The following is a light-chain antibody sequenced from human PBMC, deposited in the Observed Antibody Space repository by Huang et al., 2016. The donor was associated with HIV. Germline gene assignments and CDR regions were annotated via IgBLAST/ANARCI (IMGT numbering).Light chain of an antibody. CDR2: DAS. Sequence: EIVLTQSPATLSLSPGERATLSCRASQSVSSYFPWYQPEPGQAPRLLISDASNRAAGIPARFSGSGSGTDFTLTISSLEPEDFAFYYCQQRSNWPPRYTFGQGTKLEIK. J-gene: IGKJ2*01. CDR1: QSVSSY. CDR3: QQRSNWPPRYT. V-gene: IGKV3-11*01.